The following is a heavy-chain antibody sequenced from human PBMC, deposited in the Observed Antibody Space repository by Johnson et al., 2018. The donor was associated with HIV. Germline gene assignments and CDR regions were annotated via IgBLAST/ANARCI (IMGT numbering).Heavy chain of an antibody. CDR3: ARDHRAYCGGDCYSDAFDI. Sequence: MLLVESGGGVVRPGGSLRLSCAASGFTFDDYGMSWVRQVLGKGLEWVSFIYSGGRTYYADSVKGRFTLSRDNSKNTLYLQMNSLRAEDTAVYYCARDHRAYCGGDCYSDAFDIWGQGTMVTVSS. J-gene: IGHJ3*02. D-gene: IGHD2-21*02. CDR1: GFTFDDYG. CDR2: IYSGGRT. V-gene: IGHV3-66*01.